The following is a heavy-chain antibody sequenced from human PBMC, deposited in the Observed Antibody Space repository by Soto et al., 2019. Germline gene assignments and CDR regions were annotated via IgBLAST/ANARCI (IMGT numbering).Heavy chain of an antibody. CDR2: ISGSGGST. Sequence: GGSLRLSCAASGFTFSSYAMSWVRQAPGKGLEWVSAISGSGGSTYYADSVKGRFTIPRDNSKNTLYLQMNSLRAEDTAVYYCAKKVGYYDSLSFDYWGQGTLVTVSS. J-gene: IGHJ4*02. V-gene: IGHV3-23*01. D-gene: IGHD3-22*01. CDR1: GFTFSSYA. CDR3: AKKVGYYDSLSFDY.